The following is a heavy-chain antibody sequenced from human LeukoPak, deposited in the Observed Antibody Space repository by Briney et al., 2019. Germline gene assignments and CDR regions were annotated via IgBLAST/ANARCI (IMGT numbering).Heavy chain of an antibody. CDR1: GFTFRTYW. D-gene: IGHD4/OR15-4a*01. J-gene: IGHJ4*02. CDR3: ARDTLGEGEDANYAVYYFDY. V-gene: IGHV3-7*01. Sequence: GGSLRLSCAASGFTFRTYWMTWVRQAPGKGLEWVANIKQDGNEKYYVDSVKGRFTISRDNAKNSLDLQMNSLRAEDTAVYYCARDTLGEGEDANYAVYYFDYWGQGTPVTVSS. CDR2: IKQDGNEK.